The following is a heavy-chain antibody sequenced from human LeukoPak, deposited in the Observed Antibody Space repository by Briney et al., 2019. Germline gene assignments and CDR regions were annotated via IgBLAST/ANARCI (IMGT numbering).Heavy chain of an antibody. J-gene: IGHJ4*02. CDR1: GFTFSSYW. CDR3: ARAYNGYYKQPGY. D-gene: IGHD3-9*01. Sequence: PGGSLRLSCAASGFTFSSYWMHWVRHAPGKGLVWVSRINSDGSSTSYADSVKGRFTISRDNAKNTLYLQMNSLRAEDTAVYYCARAYNGYYKQPGYWGQGTLVTVSS. CDR2: INSDGSST. V-gene: IGHV3-74*01.